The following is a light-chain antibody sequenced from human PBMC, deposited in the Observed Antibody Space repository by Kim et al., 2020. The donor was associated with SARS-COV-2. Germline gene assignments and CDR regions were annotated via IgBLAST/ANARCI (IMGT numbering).Light chain of an antibody. CDR2: QDS. CDR3: PAWDSSTGV. CDR1: KLADKY. Sequence: SYELTQPPSVSVSPGQTASITCSGDKLADKYACWYQQKPGQSPVLVIYQDSKRPSGIPERFSGSNSGNTATLTISGTQAMDEADYYCPAWDSSTGVFGGGTQLTVL. V-gene: IGLV3-1*01. J-gene: IGLJ2*01.